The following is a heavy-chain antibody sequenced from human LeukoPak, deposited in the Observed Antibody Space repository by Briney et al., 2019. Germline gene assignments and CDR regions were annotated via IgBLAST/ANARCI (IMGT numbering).Heavy chain of an antibody. CDR1: GYTFTSYG. CDR2: LSAYNGNT. D-gene: IGHD6-13*01. Sequence: ASVKVSCKASGYTFTSYGITWVRQAPGQGLEWMGGLSAYNGNTNYAQKFQGRVTMTTDTSTSTAYMELRSLRSDDTAVYYCARESRAAFDYWGQGTLVTVSS. J-gene: IGHJ4*02. CDR3: ARESRAAFDY. V-gene: IGHV1-18*04.